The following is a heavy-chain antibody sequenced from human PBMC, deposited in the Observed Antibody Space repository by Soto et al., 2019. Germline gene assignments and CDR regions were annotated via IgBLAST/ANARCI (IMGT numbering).Heavy chain of an antibody. CDR2: ISGNGGST. V-gene: IGHV3-23*01. CDR3: AKDIVTYYSAWGSYYDC. CDR1: GFTFSSYA. Sequence: EVQLLESGGGLVQPGESLRLSCAASGFTFSSYAMSWVRQAPGKGLEWVSGISGNGGSTYYADSVKGRFTISRDNSKNTLYLQVNTLRAEDTAVYYCAKDIVTYYSAWGSYYDCWGQGTLVTVSS. J-gene: IGHJ4*02. D-gene: IGHD3-10*01.